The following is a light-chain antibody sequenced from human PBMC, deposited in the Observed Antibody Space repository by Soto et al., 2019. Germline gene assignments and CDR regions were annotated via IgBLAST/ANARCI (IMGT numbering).Light chain of an antibody. CDR2: AAS. CDR3: QKYNSAPLT. J-gene: IGKJ4*01. V-gene: IGKV1-27*01. Sequence: DIQMTQSPSSLSASVGDRVTITCRASQGISNYLAWYQQKPGKVPKLLIYAASTFQSGVPSRFSGIGSGTDFTLTISSLQPEDVATYYCQKYNSAPLTFGGGTKVDIK. CDR1: QGISNY.